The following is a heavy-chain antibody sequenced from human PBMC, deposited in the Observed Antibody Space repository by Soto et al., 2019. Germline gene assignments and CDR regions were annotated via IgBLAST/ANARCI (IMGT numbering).Heavy chain of an antibody. CDR1: GGSFSGYY. CDR2: INHSGST. Sequence: QVQLQQWGAGLLKPSETLSLTCAVYGGSFSGYYWSWIRQPPGKGLEWIGEINHSGSTNYNPSLKSRVPISVDTSKNQFALKLSSVTAADTAVYYCAREFWSGYGPSIPYYFDYWGQGTLVTVSS. V-gene: IGHV4-34*01. CDR3: AREFWSGYGPSIPYYFDY. D-gene: IGHD3-3*01. J-gene: IGHJ4*02.